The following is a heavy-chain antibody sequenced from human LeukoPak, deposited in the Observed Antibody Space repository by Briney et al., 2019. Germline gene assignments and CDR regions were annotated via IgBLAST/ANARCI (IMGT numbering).Heavy chain of an antibody. CDR3: AREYDSSWPS. J-gene: IGHJ5*02. CDR2: ISDNSGKI. D-gene: IGHD3-22*01. Sequence: PGGSLRLSCAASGFSFRTYAMSWVSQAPGKGLEWVSAISDNSGKIYYADSVKGRFTISRDNSKSTLFMQMNSLRAEDTAVYYCAREYDSSWPSWGQGTLVTVSS. V-gene: IGHV3-23*01. CDR1: GFSFRTYA.